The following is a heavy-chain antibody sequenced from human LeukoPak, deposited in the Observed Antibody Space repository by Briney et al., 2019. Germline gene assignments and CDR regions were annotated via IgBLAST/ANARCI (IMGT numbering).Heavy chain of an antibody. Sequence: PGGSLRLSCAASGFTFSTCAVTWVRHAPGKGLDWVSSISGSGGNTYYADSVKGRFTISRDNSKNTLYLQMNSLRAEDTAVYYCAKEGQHGSYYPDYWGQGTLVTVSS. CDR3: AKEGQHGSYYPDY. V-gene: IGHV3-23*01. D-gene: IGHD1-26*01. CDR1: GFTFSTCA. J-gene: IGHJ4*02. CDR2: ISGSGGNT.